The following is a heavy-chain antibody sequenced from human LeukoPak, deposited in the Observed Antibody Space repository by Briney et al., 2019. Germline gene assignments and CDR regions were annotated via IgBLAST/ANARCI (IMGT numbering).Heavy chain of an antibody. CDR1: GYTLTELS. CDR3: ATIGVVPAAIAFYYYYYMDV. V-gene: IGHV1-24*01. D-gene: IGHD2-2*01. J-gene: IGHJ6*03. Sequence: GASVKVSCKVSGYTLTELSMHWVRQAPGKGLEWMGGFDPEDGETIYAQKFQGRVTMTEDTSTDTAYMELSSLRSEDTAVYYCATIGVVPAAIAFYYYYYMDVWGKGTTVTVSS. CDR2: FDPEDGET.